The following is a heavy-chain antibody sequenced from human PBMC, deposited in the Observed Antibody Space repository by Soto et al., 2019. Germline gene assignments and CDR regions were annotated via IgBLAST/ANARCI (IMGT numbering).Heavy chain of an antibody. Sequence: TGGSLRLSCAASGFTFSSYAMSWVRQAPGKGLEWVSAISGSGGSTYYADSVKGRVTLSADKSISTAYLQWSSLKASDTAMYYCARIAARPDYYGMDVWGQGTTVTVSS. J-gene: IGHJ6*02. CDR3: ARIAARPDYYGMDV. V-gene: IGHV3-23*01. D-gene: IGHD6-6*01. CDR1: GFTFSSYA. CDR2: ISGSGGST.